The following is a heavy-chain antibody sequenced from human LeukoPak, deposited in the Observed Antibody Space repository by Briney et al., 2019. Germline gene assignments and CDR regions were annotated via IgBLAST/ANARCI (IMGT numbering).Heavy chain of an antibody. CDR2: INHSGST. Sequence: SETLSLTCAVYGGSFSGYYWSWIRQPPGKGLEWIGEINHSGSTNYNPSLKSRVTIPVDTSKNQFSLKLSSVTAADTAVYYCARGLPTYSGSYYGYYYYGMDVWGQGTTVTVSS. J-gene: IGHJ6*02. V-gene: IGHV4-34*01. D-gene: IGHD1-26*01. CDR1: GGSFSGYY. CDR3: ARGLPTYSGSYYGYYYYGMDV.